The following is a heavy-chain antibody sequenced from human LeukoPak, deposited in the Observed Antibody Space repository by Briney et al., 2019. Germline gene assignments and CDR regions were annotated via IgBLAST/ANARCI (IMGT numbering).Heavy chain of an antibody. CDR1: GGSISSYY. J-gene: IGHJ4*02. V-gene: IGHV4-59*01. Sequence: KPSETLSLTCTVSGGSISSYYWSWIRQPPGKGLEWIGYIYYSGSTNYNPSLKSRVTISVDTSKNQFSLKLSSVTAADTAVYYCARDTRVDTEYYFDYWGQGTLVTVSS. CDR3: ARDTRVDTEYYFDY. D-gene: IGHD5-18*01. CDR2: IYYSGST.